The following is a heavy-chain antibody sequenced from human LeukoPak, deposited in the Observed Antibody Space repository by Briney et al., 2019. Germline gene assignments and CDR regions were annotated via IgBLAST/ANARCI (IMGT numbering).Heavy chain of an antibody. CDR3: ARGDSGSYNWFDP. Sequence: PSETLSLTCTVSGGSISSSSYYWGWIRQPPGKGLEWIGSIYYSGSTYYNPSLKSRVTISVDTSKNQFSLKLSSVTAADTAVHYCARGDSGSYNWFDPWGQGTLVTVSS. J-gene: IGHJ5*02. CDR2: IYYSGST. V-gene: IGHV4-39*01. CDR1: GGSISSSSYY. D-gene: IGHD1-26*01.